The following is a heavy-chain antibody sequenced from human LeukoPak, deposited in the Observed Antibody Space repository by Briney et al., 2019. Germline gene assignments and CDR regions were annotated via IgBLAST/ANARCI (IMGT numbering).Heavy chain of an antibody. CDR1: GGSISGYY. CDR3: ARHRYYMDV. CDR2: INHSGST. Sequence: SETLSLTCTVSGGSISGYYWSWIRQPPGKGLEWIGEINHSGSTNYNPSLKSRVTISVDTSKNQFSLKLSSVTAADTAVYYCARHRYYMDVWGKGTTVTVSS. V-gene: IGHV4-34*01. J-gene: IGHJ6*03.